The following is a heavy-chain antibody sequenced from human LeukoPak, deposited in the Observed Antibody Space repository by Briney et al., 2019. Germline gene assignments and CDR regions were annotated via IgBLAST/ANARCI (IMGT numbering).Heavy chain of an antibody. D-gene: IGHD1-26*01. CDR2: ITRSSSYI. J-gene: IGHJ6*03. CDR1: GITFSNYN. Sequence: PGGSLRLSCAAPGITFSNYNMNWVRQAPGKGLEWISAITRSSSYIYYAGSVKGRFTISRDNAKNSLYLQMNSLRAEDTAVYYCARTVSFKEVGRRGYYYYMDVWGKGTTVTVSS. V-gene: IGHV3-21*01. CDR3: ARTVSFKEVGRRGYYYYMDV.